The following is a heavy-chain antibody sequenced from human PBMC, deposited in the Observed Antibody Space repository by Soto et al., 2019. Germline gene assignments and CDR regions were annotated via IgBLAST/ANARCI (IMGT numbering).Heavy chain of an antibody. Sequence: QVQLQQWGAGLLKPSETLSLTCAVYGGSFSGYYWSWIRQPPGKGLEWIGEITHSGSTNYNPSLKSRVTISVDTSKNQFSLKLSSVTAADTAVYYCAREPAGSSSSDYYYGMDVWGQGTTVTVSS. CDR3: AREPAGSSSSDYYYGMDV. D-gene: IGHD6-6*01. CDR1: GGSFSGYY. J-gene: IGHJ6*02. CDR2: ITHSGST. V-gene: IGHV4-34*01.